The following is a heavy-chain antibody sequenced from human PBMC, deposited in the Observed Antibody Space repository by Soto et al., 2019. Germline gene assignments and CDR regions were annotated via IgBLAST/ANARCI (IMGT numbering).Heavy chain of an antibody. D-gene: IGHD4-17*01. J-gene: IGHJ5*02. CDR3: SKCEGDYGDGFDP. CDR1: GGSFSGYY. CDR2: INHSGST. Sequence: QVQLQQWGAGLLKPSETLSLTCAVYGGSFSGYYWSWIRQPPGKGLEWIGEINHSGSTNYNPSLKSRGTVTVNTDKNQLSLKLSTVPAADKAVYYCSKCEGDYGDGFDPWGQGTLVTVSS. V-gene: IGHV4-34*01.